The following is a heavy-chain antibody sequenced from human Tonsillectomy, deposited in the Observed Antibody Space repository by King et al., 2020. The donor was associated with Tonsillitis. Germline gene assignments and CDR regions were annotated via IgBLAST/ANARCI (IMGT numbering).Heavy chain of an antibody. CDR1: GGTFSSYV. J-gene: IGHJ3*01. CDR3: SSLRHSTNRRLDGFDV. D-gene: IGHD1-1*01. Sequence: QLVQSGAEVKKPGSSLRVSCKASGGTFSSYVISWVRQVPGQGLEWMGRIIPILGMANYAQKFQGRVTITVDKSTRTAYLELSSLRSEDTAVYYWSSLRHSTNRRLDGFDVWGQGTLVTVSS. CDR2: IIPILGMA. V-gene: IGHV1-69*09.